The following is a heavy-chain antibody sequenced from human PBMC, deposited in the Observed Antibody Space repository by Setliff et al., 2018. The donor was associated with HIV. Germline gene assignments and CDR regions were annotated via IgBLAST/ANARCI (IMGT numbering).Heavy chain of an antibody. Sequence: ASVNVSCKASGYTFANYDIDWVRQATGQGLEWMGWMNPSGGTTTYAQKFQGRVTMTRDTSTSTVYMELSSLRSGDTAVYYCARDGKRDDAFDIWGQGTMVTVSS. CDR2: MNPSGGTT. CDR1: GYTFANYD. J-gene: IGHJ3*02. V-gene: IGHV1-46*01. CDR3: ARDGKRDDAFDI.